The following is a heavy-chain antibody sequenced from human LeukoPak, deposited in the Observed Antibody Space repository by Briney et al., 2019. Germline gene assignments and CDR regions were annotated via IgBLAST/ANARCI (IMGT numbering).Heavy chain of an antibody. Sequence: VASVKVSCKASGYTFTGYYMHWVRQAPGQGLEWMGWINPNSGGTNYAQKFQGRVTMTRDTSISTAYMELSRLRSDDTAVYYCARGAHYHDSSQGYDYWGQGTLVTVSS. J-gene: IGHJ4*02. CDR2: INPNSGGT. V-gene: IGHV1-2*02. CDR3: ARGAHYHDSSQGYDY. CDR1: GYTFTGYY. D-gene: IGHD3-22*01.